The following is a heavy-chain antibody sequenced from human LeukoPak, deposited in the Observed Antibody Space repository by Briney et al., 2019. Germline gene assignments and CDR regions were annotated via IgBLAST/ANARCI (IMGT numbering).Heavy chain of an antibody. CDR3: ARDPNRLADYGGDYFDH. D-gene: IGHD4-23*01. CDR2: ISNDGSYK. V-gene: IGHV3-30*04. Sequence: PGGSLRLSCAASGFPFSSYSMHWVRQAPGNGLEWVAVISNDGSYKYYADSVKGRFIISRDNSKNTLSLQMNTLRPDDTAVFYCARDPNRLADYGGDYFDHWGQGTLVTVSS. CDR1: GFPFSSYS. J-gene: IGHJ4*02.